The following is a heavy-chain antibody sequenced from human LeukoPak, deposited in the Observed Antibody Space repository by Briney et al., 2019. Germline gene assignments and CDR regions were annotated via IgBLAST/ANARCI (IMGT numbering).Heavy chain of an antibody. D-gene: IGHD3-22*01. Sequence: QPGGSLRLSCAASGFTVSSNYMSWVRQAPGKGLEWVSVIYSGGSTYYADSVKGRFTISRDSSKNTLYLQMNSLRAEDTAVYYCARESYDSSGYRGHYFDYWGQGTLVTVSS. CDR1: GFTVSSNY. CDR3: ARESYDSSGYRGHYFDY. CDR2: IYSGGST. V-gene: IGHV3-53*01. J-gene: IGHJ4*02.